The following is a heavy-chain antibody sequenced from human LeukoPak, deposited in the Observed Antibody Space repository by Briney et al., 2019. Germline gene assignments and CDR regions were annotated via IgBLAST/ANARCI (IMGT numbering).Heavy chain of an antibody. J-gene: IGHJ4*02. CDR1: GGPISSSSYY. V-gene: IGHV4-39*01. CDR2: IYYSGST. D-gene: IGHD5-24*01. Sequence: SETLSLXCTVSGGPISSSSYYWGWIRQPPGKGLEWIGSIYYSGSTYYNPSLKSRVTISVDTSKNQFSLKLSSVTDADTAVYYCARCRRDGYNPIFDYWGQGTLVTVSS. CDR3: ARCRRDGYNPIFDY.